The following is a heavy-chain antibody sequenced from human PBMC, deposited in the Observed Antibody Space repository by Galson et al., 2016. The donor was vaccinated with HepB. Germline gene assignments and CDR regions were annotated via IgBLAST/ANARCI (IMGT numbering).Heavy chain of an antibody. V-gene: IGHV3-23*01. CDR3: GKHGGFDY. CDR1: GFSFSTSA. J-gene: IGHJ4*02. D-gene: IGHD3-16*01. CDR2: MTGSGDAT. Sequence: SLRLSCAAYGFSFSTSAMSWARQTPGRGLEWVSGMTGSGDATHYADSVRGRFTISRDNSKNTLYLYMNSLRAGDTAVYYCGKHGGFDYWGQGALVTVSS.